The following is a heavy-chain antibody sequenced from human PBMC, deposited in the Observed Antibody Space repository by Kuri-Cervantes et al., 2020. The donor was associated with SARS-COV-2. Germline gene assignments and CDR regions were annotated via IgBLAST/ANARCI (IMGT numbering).Heavy chain of an antibody. CDR2: ISYDGSNK. D-gene: IGHD3-10*01. J-gene: IGHJ3*02. V-gene: IGHV3-30-3*01. CDR1: GFTFSSYA. CDR3: ARDQLLWFGDTKAFDI. Sequence: GGSLRLSCAASGFTFSSYAMHWVRQAPGKGLEWVAVISYDGSNKYYADSVKGRFTISRDNSKNTLYLQMNSLRAEDTAVYYCARDQLLWFGDTKAFDIWGQGTMVTVSS.